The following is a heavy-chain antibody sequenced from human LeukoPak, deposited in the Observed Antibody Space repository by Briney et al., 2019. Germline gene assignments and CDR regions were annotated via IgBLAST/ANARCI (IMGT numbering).Heavy chain of an antibody. CDR1: GGSISSGGYY. Sequence: SQTLSLTCTVSGGSISSGGYYWSWIRQPPGKGLEWIGYIYHSGSTYYNPSLKSRVTISVDRSKNQFSLKLSSVTAADTAVYYCASSQEWELPRDWGQGTLVTVSS. V-gene: IGHV4-30-2*01. CDR3: ASSQEWELPRD. D-gene: IGHD1-26*01. CDR2: IYHSGST. J-gene: IGHJ4*02.